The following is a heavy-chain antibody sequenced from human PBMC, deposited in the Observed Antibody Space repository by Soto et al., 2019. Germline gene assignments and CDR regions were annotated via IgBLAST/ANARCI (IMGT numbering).Heavy chain of an antibody. CDR3: ARAYCSSTSCPYYYYGMDV. CDR2: IIPIFGTA. J-gene: IGHJ6*02. CDR1: GFTFSSYA. V-gene: IGHV1-69*01. Sequence: VQLVESGGGLVKPGGSLRLSCAASGFTFSSYAISWVRQAPGQGLEWMGGIIPIFGTANYAQKFQGRVTITADESTSTAYMELSSLRSEDTAVYYCARAYCSSTSCPYYYYGMDVWGQGTTVTVSS. D-gene: IGHD2-2*01.